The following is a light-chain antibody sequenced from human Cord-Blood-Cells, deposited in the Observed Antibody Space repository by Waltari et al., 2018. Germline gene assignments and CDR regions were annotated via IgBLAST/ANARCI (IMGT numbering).Light chain of an antibody. CDR1: QCVSSSY. CDR3: QQYGSSPFT. V-gene: IGKV3-20*01. Sequence: EIVLTQSPGTLSLSPGERATLPCRASQCVSSSYLAWYQQKPGQAPRLLIYGASSRATGIPDRFSGSGSGTDFTLTISRLEPEDFAVYYCQQYGSSPFTFGPGTKVDIK. J-gene: IGKJ3*01. CDR2: GAS.